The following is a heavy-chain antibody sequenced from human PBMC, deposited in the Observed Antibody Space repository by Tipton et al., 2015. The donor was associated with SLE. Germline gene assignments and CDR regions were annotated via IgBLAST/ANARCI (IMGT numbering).Heavy chain of an antibody. J-gene: IGHJ5*02. Sequence: TLSLTCAVSGGAITRGDYSWSWSRQPPGKGLERIGYIFHSGNAYYNPSLKSRVTISLDTSKNQFSLKLTSVTAADTALYYCARGKISIGYSTESWGQLSLVTVPS. CDR2: IFHSGNA. CDR1: GGAITRGDYS. V-gene: IGHV4-30-2*05. CDR3: ARGKISIGYSTES. D-gene: IGHD5-18*01.